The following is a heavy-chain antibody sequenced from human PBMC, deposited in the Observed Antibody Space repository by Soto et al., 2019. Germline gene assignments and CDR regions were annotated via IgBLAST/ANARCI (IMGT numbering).Heavy chain of an antibody. CDR3: ARSEVTVYGDYFWFDP. J-gene: IGHJ5*02. V-gene: IGHV1-69*12. CDR2: IVPIFGTR. Sequence: QVQLVQSGTEVKKPGSSVKVSCKASGGTFRRQALSWVRQAPGQGLEWMGGIVPIFGTRTYAQKFQGRVTITADQSTGTAHMELSSLRSDDTAVYYCARSEVTVYGDYFWFDPWGQGTLVIVSS. D-gene: IGHD4-17*01. CDR1: GGTFRRQA.